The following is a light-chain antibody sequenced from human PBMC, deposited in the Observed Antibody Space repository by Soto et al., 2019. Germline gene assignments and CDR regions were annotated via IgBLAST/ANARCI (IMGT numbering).Light chain of an antibody. CDR2: GAS. CDR1: QSVSSRY. CDR3: QQYNNWPPVT. Sequence: EIELTQSPGTLSLSPDERATLSCRPSQSVSSRYLAWYQQKPGQAPRLLIYGASTRATGIPARFSGGGSGTEFTLTISSLQSEDFAVYYCQQYNNWPPVTFGQGTKVDIK. V-gene: IGKV3-15*01. J-gene: IGKJ1*01.